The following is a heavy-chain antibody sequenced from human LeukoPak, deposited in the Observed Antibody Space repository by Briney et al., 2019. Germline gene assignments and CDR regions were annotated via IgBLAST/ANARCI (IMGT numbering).Heavy chain of an antibody. CDR3: ANSKQWLNYFDY. CDR1: GFTFSSYA. V-gene: IGHV3-23*01. J-gene: IGHJ4*02. CDR2: ISGSGGST. Sequence: GGSLRLSCAASGFTFSSYAMSWVRQAPGKGLEWVSAISGSGGSTYYADSVKGRFTISRDNSKNTLYLQMNSPRAEDTAVYYCANSKQWLNYFDYWGQGTLVTVSS. D-gene: IGHD6-19*01.